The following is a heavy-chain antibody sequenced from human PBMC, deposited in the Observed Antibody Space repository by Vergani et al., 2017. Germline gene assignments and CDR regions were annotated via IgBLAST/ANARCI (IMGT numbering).Heavy chain of an antibody. V-gene: IGHV4-30-4*01. CDR2: IYYSGST. CDR1: GGSISSGDYY. D-gene: IGHD4-17*01. Sequence: QVQLQESGPGLVKPSQTLSLTCTVPGGSISSGDYYWSWIRQPPGKGLEWIGDIYYSGSTYYNPSLKSRVTISVDTSKNQFSLKLSSVTAADTAGYYCARALLRPQTNFDYWGQGTLVTVSS. J-gene: IGHJ4*02. CDR3: ARALLRPQTNFDY.